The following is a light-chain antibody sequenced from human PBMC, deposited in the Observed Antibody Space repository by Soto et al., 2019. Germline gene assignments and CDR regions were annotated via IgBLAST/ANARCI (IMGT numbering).Light chain of an antibody. J-gene: IGKJ4*01. CDR1: ESVTGW. CDR3: QQYGSSLGVT. CDR2: KAS. V-gene: IGKV1-5*03. Sequence: DIQMTQSPSTLSASIGDRVTITCRASESVTGWVAWYQQKPGKAPKLLISKASTLRSGVPSRISGSGSGTEFTLTISSLQPDDFAVYYCQQYGSSLGVTFGGGTKVEIK.